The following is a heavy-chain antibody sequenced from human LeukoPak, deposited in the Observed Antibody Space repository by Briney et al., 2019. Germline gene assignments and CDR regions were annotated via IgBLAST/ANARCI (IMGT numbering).Heavy chain of an antibody. J-gene: IGHJ4*02. CDR1: GGSFSGYY. CDR3: ASARYDYVWGSYRY. CDR2: INHSGST. V-gene: IGHV4-34*01. Sequence: SETLSLTCAVYGGSFSGYYWSWIRQPPGKGLEWIGEINHSGSTNYNPSLKSRVTISADTSKNQFSLKLSSVTAADTAVYYCASARYDYVWGSYRYWGQGTLVTVSS. D-gene: IGHD3-16*02.